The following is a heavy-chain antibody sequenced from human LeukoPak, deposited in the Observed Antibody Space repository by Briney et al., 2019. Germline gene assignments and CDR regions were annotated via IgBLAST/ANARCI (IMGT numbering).Heavy chain of an antibody. D-gene: IGHD2-21*02. CDR1: GFTFSSYA. V-gene: IGHV3-23*01. J-gene: IGHJ4*02. CDR3: AKDFVVVPGNVNYFDY. CDR2: ISGSGDNT. Sequence: GGSLRLSCAASGFTFSSYAMSWVRQAPGRGLGWVSAISGSGDNTYYADSVKGRFTVSRDNAKNTLYVQMKSLRAEDTAVYYCAKDFVVVPGNVNYFDYWGQGTLVTVSS.